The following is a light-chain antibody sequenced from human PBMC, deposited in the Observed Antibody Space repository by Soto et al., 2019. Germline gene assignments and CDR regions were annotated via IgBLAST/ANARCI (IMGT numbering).Light chain of an antibody. CDR3: QQLNAYPLD. J-gene: IGKJ5*01. CDR2: AAS. CDR1: QGISSS. V-gene: IGKV1-9*01. Sequence: DIQLTQSPSFLSASVGDRVTITCRASQGISSSLAWYQQKPGKAPKLLIYAASTCESGVPSRFSGSGSGTEFTLTISRLQPEDFAAYYCQQLNAYPLDFGQGTRVEIK.